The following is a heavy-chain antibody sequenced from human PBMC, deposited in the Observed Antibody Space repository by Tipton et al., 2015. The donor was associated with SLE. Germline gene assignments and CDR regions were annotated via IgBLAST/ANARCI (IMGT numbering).Heavy chain of an antibody. CDR2: IKGDGTRT. CDR3: ARDDYHSY. CDR1: GFTFSTYW. D-gene: IGHD4-11*01. V-gene: IGHV3-74*01. J-gene: IGHJ4*02. Sequence: GSLRLSCAASGFTFSTYWMHWVRQAPGKGLVWVARIKGDGTRTIYADSVKGRFTISRDNAKNALFLQMDSLRDEDTAVYFCARDDYHSYWGQGTPVIVSS.